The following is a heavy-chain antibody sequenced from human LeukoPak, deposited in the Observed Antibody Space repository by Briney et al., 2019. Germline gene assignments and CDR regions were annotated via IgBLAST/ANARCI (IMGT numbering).Heavy chain of an antibody. CDR1: GFTFSSYE. D-gene: IGHD1-14*01. CDR3: AKGPRPETYLDY. J-gene: IGHJ4*02. CDR2: ISSSDSTI. V-gene: IGHV3-48*03. Sequence: PGGSLRLSCAASGFTFSSYEMHWVRQAPGKGLEWVSYISSSDSTIYYADSVKGRFTISRDNAKNSLYLQMNSLRAEDTAFYFCAKGPRPETYLDYCGQGTLVTVSS.